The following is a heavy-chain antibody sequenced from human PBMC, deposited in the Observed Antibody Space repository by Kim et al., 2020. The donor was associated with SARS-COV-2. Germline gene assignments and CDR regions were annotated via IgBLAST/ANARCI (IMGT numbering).Heavy chain of an antibody. CDR2: TYYRSKWYY. Sequence: SQTLSLTCAISGDSVSSHNAAWNWIRQSPSRGLEWLGRTYYRSKWYYDYAPSVKGRIAINPDTSKNQFSLQLNSVTPEDTAVYYCVRLSCSGGACNYGMDVCGQGTTVTVSS. V-gene: IGHV6-1*01. CDR3: VRLSCSGGACNYGMDV. J-gene: IGHJ6*02. CDR1: GDSVSSHNAA. D-gene: IGHD2-15*01.